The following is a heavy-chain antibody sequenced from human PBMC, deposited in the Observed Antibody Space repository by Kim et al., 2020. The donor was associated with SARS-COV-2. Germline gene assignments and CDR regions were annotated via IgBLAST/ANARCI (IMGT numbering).Heavy chain of an antibody. V-gene: IGHV3-48*02. CDR2: K. D-gene: IGHD6-19*01. J-gene: IGHJ4*02. CDR3: ARGASGWSLGY. Sequence: KFYADSVKGRLTISRDNAKNSVYLQINSLRDEDTAVYYCARGASGWSLGYWGQGTQVTVSS.